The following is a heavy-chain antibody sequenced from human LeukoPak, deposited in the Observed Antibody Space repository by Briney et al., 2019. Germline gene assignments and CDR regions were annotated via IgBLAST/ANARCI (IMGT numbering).Heavy chain of an antibody. CDR2: ISTDGYTT. V-gene: IGHV3-74*01. D-gene: IGHD2-15*01. J-gene: IGHJ4*02. CDR1: GLAFSAYK. Sequence: GGSLRLPCAASGLAFSAYKMHWVRQAPRKGLVWVSRISTDGYTTDYADFVQGRFTAPRDNTKNTWSLEMNSLRAEDTAVYYCVVGGSPGYWGQGTLVTVSS. CDR3: VVGGSPGY.